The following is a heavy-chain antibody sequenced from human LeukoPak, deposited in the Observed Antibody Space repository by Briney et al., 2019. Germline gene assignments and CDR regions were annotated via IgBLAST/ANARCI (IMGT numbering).Heavy chain of an antibody. Sequence: PGGSLRLSCAASGFSFGNYAMSWVRQAPGKGLQWGSQISFTGGATWYAGFVRGRFTISRDNSKKTLYLKMSGLRVEDTAMYYCVKDPRDTYGTNSSVSWGQGTLLIVSS. CDR2: ISFTGGAT. CDR1: GFSFGNYA. D-gene: IGHD2-21*01. J-gene: IGHJ5*01. V-gene: IGHV3-23*01. CDR3: VKDPRDTYGTNSSVS.